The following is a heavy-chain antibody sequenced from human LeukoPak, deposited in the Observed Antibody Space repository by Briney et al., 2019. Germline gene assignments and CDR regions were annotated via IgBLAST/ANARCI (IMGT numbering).Heavy chain of an antibody. CDR3: ARERVTTTSFDY. D-gene: IGHD2/OR15-2a*01. CDR1: GFTFTNYW. CDR2: IKQDGGAK. Sequence: PGGSLRLSCAASGFTFTNYWMNWLRQAPGKGLEWVANIKQDGGAKNYVDSVKGRFTISRDNAKNSLYLQMNSLRVEDTAVYYCARERVTTTSFDYWGRGVLVTVSS. J-gene: IGHJ4*02. V-gene: IGHV3-7*01.